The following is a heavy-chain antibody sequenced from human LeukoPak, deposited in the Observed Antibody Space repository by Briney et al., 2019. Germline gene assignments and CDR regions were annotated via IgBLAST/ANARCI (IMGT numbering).Heavy chain of an antibody. CDR2: ISGSGGST. CDR3: AKSPSARVRLADY. D-gene: IGHD3-10*01. Sequence: GGSLRLSCAASGFTFSSYAMSWVRQAPGKGLEWVSAISGSGGSTYYAASVKGRSTISRDNYKNTLYLQMNSLRAEDTAVYYCAKSPSARVRLADYWGQGSLVTVSS. V-gene: IGHV3-23*01. J-gene: IGHJ4*02. CDR1: GFTFSSYA.